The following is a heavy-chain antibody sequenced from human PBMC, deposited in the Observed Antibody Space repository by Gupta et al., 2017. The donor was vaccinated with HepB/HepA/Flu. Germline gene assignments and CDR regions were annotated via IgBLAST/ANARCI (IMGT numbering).Heavy chain of an antibody. V-gene: IGHV3-30-3*01. CDR2: ISYDGSNK. D-gene: IGHD4-23*01. CDR3: ARGDGGNSDGFDI. Sequence: QVQLVESGGGVVQPGRSLRLSCTASGFTFSSYAMHWVRQAPGKGLEWVAIISYDGSNKYYADAVKGRFTISRDNAKNTLSLQMNRLRTEDTAVYYCARGDGGNSDGFDIWGQGTMVSVSS. CDR1: GFTFSSYA. J-gene: IGHJ3*02.